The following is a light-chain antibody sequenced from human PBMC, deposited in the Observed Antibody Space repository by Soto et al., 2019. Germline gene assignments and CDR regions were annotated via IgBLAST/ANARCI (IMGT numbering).Light chain of an antibody. CDR2: AAS. Sequence: DVQMTQSPSSLSASVGDRVTITCRASQGIGDDLGWFQQAPGKAPERLIYAASTLRSGVPSRFSGNGSGTDFTLTISSLQPEDFVTYYCLQQNTYPWTFGQGIKVEIK. J-gene: IGKJ1*01. V-gene: IGKV1-17*01. CDR3: LQQNTYPWT. CDR1: QGIGDD.